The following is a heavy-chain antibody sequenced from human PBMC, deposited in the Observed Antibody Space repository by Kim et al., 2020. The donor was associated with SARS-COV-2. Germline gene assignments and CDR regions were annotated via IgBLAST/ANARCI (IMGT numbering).Heavy chain of an antibody. CDR2: ICTSGDT. D-gene: IGHD3-10*01. Sequence: SETLSLTCTVSGGSVSSDNHCCNWILQPAGKGLEWIGRICTSGDTHYNPSLKNPVTISVDPSKNQFTRALSPVTAADTAVYYCARNQIIMVRGIFTYNYDYGLDVWGQGTTVTVSS. CDR1: GGSVSSDNHC. V-gene: IGHV4-61*02. CDR3: ARNQIIMVRGIFTYNYDYGLDV. J-gene: IGHJ6*02.